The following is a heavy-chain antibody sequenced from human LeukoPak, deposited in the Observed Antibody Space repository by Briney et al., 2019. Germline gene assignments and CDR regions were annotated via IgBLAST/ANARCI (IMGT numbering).Heavy chain of an antibody. J-gene: IGHJ4*02. CDR2: ISAYNGNT. D-gene: IGHD6-19*01. CDR3: ARDSRDIKSVADDY. CDR1: GYTFTSYG. V-gene: IGHV1-18*01. Sequence: ASVKVSCKASGYTFTSYGISWVRQAPGQGLEWMGWISAYNGNTNYAQKLQGRVTMTTDTSTSTAYMELRSLRSDDTAVYYCARDSRDIKSVADDYWGQGTLVTVSS.